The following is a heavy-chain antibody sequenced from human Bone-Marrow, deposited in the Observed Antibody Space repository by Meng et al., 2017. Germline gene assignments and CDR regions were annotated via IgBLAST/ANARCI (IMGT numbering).Heavy chain of an antibody. D-gene: IGHD6-13*01. CDR3: AWSPGIAAAGAFDI. CDR2: INPSGGST. CDR1: GYTFTSYY. V-gene: IGHV1-46*01. J-gene: IGHJ3*02. Sequence: ASVKVSCKASGYTFTSYYMHWLRQAPGQGLEWMGIINPSGGSTTYAQKFQGRVTMTRDTSTSTAYMELSSLRSEDTAVYYCAWSPGIAAAGAFDIWGQGTMVTVSS.